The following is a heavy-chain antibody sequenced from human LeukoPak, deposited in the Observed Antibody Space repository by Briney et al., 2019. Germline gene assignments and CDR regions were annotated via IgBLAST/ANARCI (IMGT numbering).Heavy chain of an antibody. J-gene: IGHJ4*02. Sequence: GGSPRLSCAASGFTFTNYWVYWVRQAPGKGLVWVSRSNSDASSIAYADFVQGRFTISRDNAKNMLYLQMNSLRAEDTAVYYCARGGTYSNQFYFDYWGRGTLVPVSS. CDR1: GFTFTNYW. D-gene: IGHD1-26*01. V-gene: IGHV3-74*01. CDR2: SNSDASSI. CDR3: ARGGTYSNQFYFDY.